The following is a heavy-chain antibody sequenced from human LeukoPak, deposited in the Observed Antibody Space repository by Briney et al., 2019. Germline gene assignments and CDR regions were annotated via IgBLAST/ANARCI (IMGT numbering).Heavy chain of an antibody. D-gene: IGHD4-23*01. Sequence: PGGSLRLSCAASGFTFSSYSMNWVRQAPGKGLEWVSSISSSSSYIYYADSVKGRFTISRDNAKNSLYLQMNSLRAEDTAVYYCARVGGRSGNVIYWGQGTLVTVSS. CDR3: ARVGGRSGNVIY. CDR1: GFTFSSYS. J-gene: IGHJ4*02. CDR2: ISSSSSYI. V-gene: IGHV3-21*01.